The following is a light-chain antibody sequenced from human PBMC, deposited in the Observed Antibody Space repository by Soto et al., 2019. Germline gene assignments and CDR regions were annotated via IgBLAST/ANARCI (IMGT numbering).Light chain of an antibody. CDR2: DAS. J-gene: IGKJ1*01. V-gene: IGKV3-11*01. CDR3: QVRDVWPS. Sequence: LTQSPVTLALSPGESAVLSCRASQTVSSSLAWYQHKPGQAPRLFIYDASKRAPGIPARFTGSGSGTHFTLTISSLEPEDIAVYYCQVRDVWPSFGQGTKVDIK. CDR1: QTVSSS.